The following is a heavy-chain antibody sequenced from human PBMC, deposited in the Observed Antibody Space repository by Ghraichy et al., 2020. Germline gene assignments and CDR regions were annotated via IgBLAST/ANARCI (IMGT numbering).Heavy chain of an antibody. CDR2: ISYDGSNK. Sequence: GESLNISCAASGFTFSSYGMHWVRQAPGKGLEWVAVISYDGSNKYYADSVKGRFTISRDNSKNTLYLQMNSLRAEDTAVYYCAKPYYYDSSGYYGNWGQGTLVTVSS. CDR3: AKPYYYDSSGYYGN. D-gene: IGHD3-22*01. J-gene: IGHJ4*02. CDR1: GFTFSSYG. V-gene: IGHV3-30*18.